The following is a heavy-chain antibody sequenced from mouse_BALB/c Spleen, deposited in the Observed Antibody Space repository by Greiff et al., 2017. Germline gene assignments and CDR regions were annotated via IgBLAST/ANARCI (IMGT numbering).Heavy chain of an antibody. J-gene: IGHJ2*01. Sequence: VQLQQSGPELVKPGASVKMSCKASGYTFTDYVISWVKQRTGQGLEWIGEIYPGSGSTYYNEKFKGKATLTADKSSSTAYMQLSSLTSEDSAVYFCARVRTNYFDYWGQGTTLTVSS. CDR3: ARVRTNYFDY. CDR2: IYPGSGST. CDR1: GYTFTDYV. D-gene: IGHD1-1*01. V-gene: IGHV1-77*01.